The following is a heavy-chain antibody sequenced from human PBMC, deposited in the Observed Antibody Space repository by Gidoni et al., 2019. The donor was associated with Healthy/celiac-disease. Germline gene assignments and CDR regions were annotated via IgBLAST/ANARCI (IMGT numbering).Heavy chain of an antibody. D-gene: IGHD3-10*01. CDR2: LNHSGST. CDR1: GGSFSGYA. V-gene: IGHV4-34*01. Sequence: QVQLQQWGAGLFKPSETLSLTCAVYGGSFSGYAWSWNRQPPGKGLEWSGELNHSGSTNYHPSPKSRVTISVDTSKNQFSLTLRSVPAADTAVYYCASVPVPGGGFRNYYSYGMDVWGQGTTVTVSS. J-gene: IGHJ6*02. CDR3: ASVPVPGGGFRNYYSYGMDV.